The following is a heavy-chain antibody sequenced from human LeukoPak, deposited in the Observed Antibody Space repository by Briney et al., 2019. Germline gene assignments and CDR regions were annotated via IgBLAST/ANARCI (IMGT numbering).Heavy chain of an antibody. D-gene: IGHD1-26*01. CDR1: GFTFSTSA. V-gene: IGHV3-23*01. CDR2: ITGGGFST. J-gene: IGHJ4*02. Sequence: GGSLRLSCAASGFTFSTSAMSWVRQAPGQGLEWVSAITGGGFSTYYADSVKGRFTISRDNSNNTLYLHMNSLRAEDTAIYYCAKDWGAHYFDYWGQGALVAVSS. CDR3: AKDWGAHYFDY.